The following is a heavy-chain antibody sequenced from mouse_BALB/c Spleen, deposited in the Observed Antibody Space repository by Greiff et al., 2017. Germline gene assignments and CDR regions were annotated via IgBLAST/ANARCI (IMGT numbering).Heavy chain of an antibody. CDR3: NADYGRYAMDY. V-gene: IGHV14-4*02. J-gene: IGHJ4*01. Sequence: EVQLQESGAELVRSGASVKLSCTASGFNIKDYYMHWVKQRPEQGLEWIGWIDPENGDTEYAPKFQGKATMTADTSSNTAYLQLSSLTSEDTAVYYCNADYGRYAMDYWGQGTSVTVSS. CDR1: GFNIKDYY. CDR2: IDPENGDT. D-gene: IGHD2-4*01.